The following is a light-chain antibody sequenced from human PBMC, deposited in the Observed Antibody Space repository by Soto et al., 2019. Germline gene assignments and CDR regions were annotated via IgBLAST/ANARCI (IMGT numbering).Light chain of an antibody. J-gene: IGKJ2*01. Sequence: EIVMTQSPATLSVSPGERASLSCRASQTVASNLAWYQQKPGQAPRLLIHGASTRATGVPARFSGSGSGTEFTLTISSPQSEDFAVYYCQQYHNWPPQYTFGQGTKLQNK. CDR3: QQYHNWPPQYT. CDR1: QTVASN. CDR2: GAS. V-gene: IGKV3-15*01.